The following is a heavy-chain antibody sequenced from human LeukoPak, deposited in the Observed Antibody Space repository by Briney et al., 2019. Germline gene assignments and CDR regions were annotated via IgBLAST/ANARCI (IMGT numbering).Heavy chain of an antibody. CDR2: KYNSGST. CDR3: ASTDDSSGYIYFDY. Sequence: TSETLSLTCTVSGGSVSSYYWSWIRQPPGKGLEWIGYKYNSGSTNYNPSLKSRVTISVDTSENQFSLKLSSVTAADTAVYYCASTDDSSGYIYFDYWGHFTLVTVSS. V-gene: IGHV4-59*02. D-gene: IGHD3-22*01. CDR1: GGSVSSYY. J-gene: IGHJ4*01.